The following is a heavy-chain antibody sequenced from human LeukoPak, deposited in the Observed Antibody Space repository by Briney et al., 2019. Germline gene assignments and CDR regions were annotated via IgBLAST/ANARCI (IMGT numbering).Heavy chain of an antibody. D-gene: IGHD3-22*01. CDR3: ARQPLDSSGYPTYYFYY. CDR2: IYPGDSDT. J-gene: IGHJ4*02. CDR1: GYSFTSYW. Sequence: GESLQISCKGSGYSFTSYWIGWVRQMPGKGLEWMGIIYPGDSDTRYSPSFQGQVTISADKSISTAYLQWSSLKASDTTMYYCARQPLDSSGYPTYYFYYWGQGTLVTVSS. V-gene: IGHV5-51*01.